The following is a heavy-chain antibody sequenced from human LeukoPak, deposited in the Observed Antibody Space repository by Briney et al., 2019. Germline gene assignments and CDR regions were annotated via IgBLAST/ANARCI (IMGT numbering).Heavy chain of an antibody. D-gene: IGHD4-17*01. V-gene: IGHV4-34*01. CDR2: INHSGST. CDR3: ARGWDGAPFDY. J-gene: IGHJ4*02. Sequence: PSETLSLTCAVYGGSFSGYYWSWIRQPPGKGLEWIGEINHSGSTNYNPSLRSRVTISVDTSENQFSLKLSSVTAADTAVYYCARGWDGAPFDYWGQGTLVTVSS. CDR1: GGSFSGYY.